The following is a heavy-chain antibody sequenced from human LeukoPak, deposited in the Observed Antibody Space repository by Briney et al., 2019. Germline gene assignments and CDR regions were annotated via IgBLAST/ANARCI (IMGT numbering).Heavy chain of an antibody. J-gene: IGHJ4*02. D-gene: IGHD4-23*01. CDR1: GYSISSGFY. CDR3: ARAVGTSRNFFDY. CDR2: IYHSRST. Sequence: SETPSLTCTVSGYSISSGFYWGWIRQPPGKGLECIGSIYHSRSTYYNPSLKSRVTISVDTSKNQFSLNLSSVTAADTAMYYCARAVGTSRNFFDYWGQGTLVTVSS. V-gene: IGHV4-38-2*02.